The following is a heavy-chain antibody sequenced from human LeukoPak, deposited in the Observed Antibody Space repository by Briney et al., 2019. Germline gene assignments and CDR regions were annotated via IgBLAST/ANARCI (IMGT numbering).Heavy chain of an antibody. CDR2: ISCYNGDT. CDR3: ARDPSNTSGWKTWFDT. V-gene: IGHV1-18*03. CDR1: GYTFNKYG. D-gene: IGHD6-19*01. Sequence: ASVKVSCKASGYTFNKYGISWVRQAPGQGLEWMGWISCYNGDTNYAQKLQGRVTLSTDTPTTTVYMGLRSLRSDDMAVYYCARDPSNTSGWKTWFDTWGQGTPVTVSS. J-gene: IGHJ5*02.